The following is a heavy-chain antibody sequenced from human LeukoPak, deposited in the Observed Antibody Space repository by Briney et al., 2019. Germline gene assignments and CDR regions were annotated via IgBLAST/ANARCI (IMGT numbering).Heavy chain of an antibody. V-gene: IGHV4-59*08. D-gene: IGHD6-13*01. J-gene: IGHJ4*02. Sequence: SETLSLTCTVSGDSVSSYFWSWIRQPPGKGREWIGHIYYSGSTNYNPSLKSRVTISVDTSKNQFSLKLNSVTAADTAVYYCARRGSSWSTIDYWGQGTLVTVAS. CDR1: GDSVSSYF. CDR2: IYYSGST. CDR3: ARRGSSWSTIDY.